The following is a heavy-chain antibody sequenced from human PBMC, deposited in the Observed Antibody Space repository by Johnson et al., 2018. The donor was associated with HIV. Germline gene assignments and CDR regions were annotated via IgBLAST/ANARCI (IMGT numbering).Heavy chain of an antibody. CDR1: GFTFTDYY. V-gene: IGHV3-30*03. Sequence: QVQLVESGGGLGQPGGSLRLSCAASGFTFTDYYMSWLRQAPGKGLEWVAVISYDAGNKYYADSVKGRFTISRDNSKNTLYLQMNSLRPEDTAVYYCATCRVPAAMFDALDIWGQGTMVTVSS. J-gene: IGHJ3*02. CDR2: ISYDAGNK. D-gene: IGHD2-2*01. CDR3: ATCRVPAAMFDALDI.